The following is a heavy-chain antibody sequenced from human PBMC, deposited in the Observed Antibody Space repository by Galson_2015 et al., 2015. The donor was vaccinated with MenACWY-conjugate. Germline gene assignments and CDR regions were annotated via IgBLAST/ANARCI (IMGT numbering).Heavy chain of an antibody. V-gene: IGHV3-15*07. J-gene: IGHJ6*03. CDR1: GFTFSNAW. Sequence: SLRLSCAASGFTFSNAWMNWVRQAPGKGLEWVGRIKSKTDGGTTDYAAPVKGRFTISRDDSKNTLYLQMNSLKTEDTAVYYCTTSYCGGDCYTYYFYYYMDVWGKGTTVTVSS. CDR2: IKSKTDGGTT. D-gene: IGHD2-21*02. CDR3: TTSYCGGDCYTYYFYYYMDV.